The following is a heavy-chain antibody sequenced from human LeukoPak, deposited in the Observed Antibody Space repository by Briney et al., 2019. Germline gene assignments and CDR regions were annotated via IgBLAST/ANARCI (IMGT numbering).Heavy chain of an antibody. CDR1: GFTLGSFS. Sequence: GGSLRLSCAASGFTLGSFSMSWVRQAPGMELEWASYIGSSSSTIYYADSVKGRFTISRDNVKKSLYLQMNSLRAEDTAVYYCATVGGRGIDYWGQGALVTVSS. J-gene: IGHJ4*02. CDR3: ATVGGRGIDY. CDR2: IGSSSSTI. V-gene: IGHV3-48*01. D-gene: IGHD1-26*01.